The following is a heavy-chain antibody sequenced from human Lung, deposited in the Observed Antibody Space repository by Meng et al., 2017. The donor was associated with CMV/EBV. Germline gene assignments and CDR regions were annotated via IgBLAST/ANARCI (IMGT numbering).Heavy chain of an antibody. CDR1: GGSFRGYY. CDR3: ARGFLSFVRVFDY. CDR2: INHSGST. V-gene: IGHV4-34*01. J-gene: IGHJ4*02. Sequence: QLLLPQWRAGMVKPSETRSLACAGYGGSFRGYYCSWIRQPPGKALEWIGEINHSGSTNYTPSLKRRVPISVDTSKNQFSLKLSSVTAADTSVYXCARGFLSFVRVFDYWGQGTLVTVSS. D-gene: IGHD2/OR15-2a*01.